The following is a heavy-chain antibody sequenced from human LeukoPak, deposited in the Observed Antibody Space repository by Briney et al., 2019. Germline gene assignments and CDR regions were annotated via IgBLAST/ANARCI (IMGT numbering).Heavy chain of an antibody. D-gene: IGHD2-21*02. Sequence: NPSETLSLTCPVSGVSISDSSYYWGWIRQPPGKGLEWIGSIHFSGKSYYSLSLQSRVTISVDTSKNQFSLKLKSVTAADTAMYYCVRHAFTYCGGDCSPAEAIDIWGQGTMVTVSS. J-gene: IGHJ3*02. CDR3: VRHAFTYCGGDCSPAEAIDI. V-gene: IGHV4-39*01. CDR2: IHFSGKS. CDR1: GVSISDSSYY.